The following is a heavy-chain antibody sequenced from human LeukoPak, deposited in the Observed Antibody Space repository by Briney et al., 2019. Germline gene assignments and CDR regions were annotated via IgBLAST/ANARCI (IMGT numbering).Heavy chain of an antibody. CDR1: GGSISSYY. J-gene: IGHJ4*02. CDR3: ARGPRWEPPLGY. CDR2: IYHSGST. V-gene: IGHV4-38-2*02. Sequence: SETLSLTCTVSGGSISSYYWGWIRQPPGKGLEWIGSIYHSGSTYYNPSLKGRVTISVDTSKNQFSLKLSSVTAADTAVYYCARGPRWEPPLGYWGQGTLVTVSS. D-gene: IGHD1-14*01.